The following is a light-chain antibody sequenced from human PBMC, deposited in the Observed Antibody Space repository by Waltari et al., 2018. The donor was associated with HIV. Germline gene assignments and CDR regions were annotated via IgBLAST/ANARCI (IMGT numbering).Light chain of an antibody. CDR2: DNN. V-gene: IGLV1-51*01. CDR3: GTWDSSLSAGGV. Sequence: QSVLTQPPSVSAAPGQKVTISCPGSSSNIGNTYVSWYQQLPGTAPKLLIYDNNKRPSGIPDRFSGSKSGTSATLGITGLQTGDEADYYCGTWDSSLSAGGVFGGGTKLTVL. J-gene: IGLJ2*01. CDR1: SSNIGNTY.